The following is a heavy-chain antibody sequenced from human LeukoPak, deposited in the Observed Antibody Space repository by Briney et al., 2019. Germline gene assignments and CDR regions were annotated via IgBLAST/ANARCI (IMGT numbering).Heavy chain of an antibody. V-gene: IGHV3-11*01. CDR3: ARGAGGILEWLFPANWCHL. CDR2: ISLSGSTI. Sequence: GGSLRLSCAASGLTFSDYYMSWLRQAPGKGLEWVSYISLSGSTIYYPHSVKGRITISRDNAKNSLYLQMNSLRPDDTALYYLARGAGGILEWLFPANWCHLWREGTLVTVSS. D-gene: IGHD3-3*01. CDR1: GLTFSDYY. J-gene: IGHJ5*02.